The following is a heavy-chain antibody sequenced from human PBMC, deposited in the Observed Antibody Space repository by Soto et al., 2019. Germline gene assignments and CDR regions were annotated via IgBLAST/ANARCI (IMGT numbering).Heavy chain of an antibody. J-gene: IGHJ4*02. CDR3: TRSDSTSAPFDN. CDR2: IYYSGRT. D-gene: IGHD2-2*01. Sequence: SETLSLTCTVPGGSISSSSYYWRWIRQPPGKGLEWIGSIYYSGRTYYNPSLKSRVTTSVDTSKNQFSLKLSSVTAADTAVYYWTRSDSTSAPFDNWGQGTLVTVS. V-gene: IGHV4-39*01. CDR1: GGSISSSSYY.